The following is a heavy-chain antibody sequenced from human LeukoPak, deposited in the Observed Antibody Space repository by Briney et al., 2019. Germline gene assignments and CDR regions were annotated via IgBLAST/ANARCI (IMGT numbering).Heavy chain of an antibody. V-gene: IGHV1-18*01. D-gene: IGHD6-13*01. J-gene: IGHJ4*02. CDR1: GYTFTSYS. Sequence: ASVKVSCKGSGYTFTSYSINWVRQAPGQGLEWMGWISAYNGNSHYTQKFQGRVTMTTDTSTSTAYMELRSLRSDDTAVYYCAREQQLIRGDYWGQGTLVTVSS. CDR2: ISAYNGNS. CDR3: AREQQLIRGDY.